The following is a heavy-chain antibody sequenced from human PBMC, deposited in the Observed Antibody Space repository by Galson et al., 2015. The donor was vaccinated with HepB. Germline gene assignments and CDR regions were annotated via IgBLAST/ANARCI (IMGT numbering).Heavy chain of an antibody. D-gene: IGHD5-24*01. CDR1: GGSISSSNYY. CDR3: ASGRRDGYRYFDY. CDR2: NFYSGST. J-gene: IGHJ4*02. Sequence: SETLSLTCTVSGGSISSSNYYWGWIRQPPGKGLEWIGSNFYSGSTYYNPSLKGRGTISVETSKNQLSLKVNSVTAADTAFYYCASGRRDGYRYFDYWGQGTLVTVSS. V-gene: IGHV4-39*01.